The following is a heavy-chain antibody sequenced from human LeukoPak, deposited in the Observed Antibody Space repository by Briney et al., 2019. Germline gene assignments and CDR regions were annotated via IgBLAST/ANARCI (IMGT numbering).Heavy chain of an antibody. CDR2: INPNSGGT. J-gene: IGHJ4*02. Sequence: ASVTVSCKASGYTFTGYYMHWVRQAPGQGLEWMGWINPNSGGTNYAQKFQGRVTMTRDTSISTAYMELSRLRSDDTAVYYCARELRYCSGGSCHLVFFDYWGQGTLVTVSS. V-gene: IGHV1-2*02. CDR3: ARELRYCSGGSCHLVFFDY. D-gene: IGHD2-15*01. CDR1: GYTFTGYY.